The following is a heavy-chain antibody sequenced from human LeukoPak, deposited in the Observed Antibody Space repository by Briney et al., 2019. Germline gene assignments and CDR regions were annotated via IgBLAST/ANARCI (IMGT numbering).Heavy chain of an antibody. J-gene: IGHJ3*02. CDR1: GGSISSGDYY. V-gene: IGHV4-30-4*02. D-gene: IGHD2-2*01. CDR2: IYYSGST. CDR3: ARGGYCSSTSCSSDAFDI. Sequence: PSETLSLTCTVSGGSISSGDYYWSWIRQPPGKGLEWIGYIYYSGSTYYNPSLKSRVTKSVDTSKNQFSLKLSSVTAADTAVYYCARGGYCSSTSCSSDAFDIWGQGTMVTVSS.